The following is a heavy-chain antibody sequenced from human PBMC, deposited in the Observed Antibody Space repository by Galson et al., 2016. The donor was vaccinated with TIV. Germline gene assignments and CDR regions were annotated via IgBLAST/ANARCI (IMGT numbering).Heavy chain of an antibody. V-gene: IGHV5-51*01. Sequence: QSGAEVKKPGESLKISCKGSGYSFTNHWIAWVRQMPGKGLEWMGITFPGDSDTRYSPSFQGQVIISVDRSINTAYLQWSSLKASDTAMYYCARHFWSGRPLGYYYVMGVWGQGTTVSVSS. CDR3: ARHFWSGRPLGYYYVMGV. CDR1: GYSFTNHW. J-gene: IGHJ6*02. CDR2: TFPGDSDT. D-gene: IGHD3-3*01.